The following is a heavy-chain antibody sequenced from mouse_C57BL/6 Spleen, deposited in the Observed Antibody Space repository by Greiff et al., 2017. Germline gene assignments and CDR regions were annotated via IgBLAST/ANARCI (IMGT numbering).Heavy chain of an antibody. CDR3: ARGGGYDVEVAMDD. V-gene: IGHV1-42*01. D-gene: IGHD2-2*01. CDR2: INPSTGGS. Sequence: VQLQQSGPELVKPGASVKISCKASGYSFTGYYMNWVKQSPEKSLEWIGEINPSTGGSTYNQKFKAKATLTVDKSSSTAYMQLKSLTSEDSAVYYCARGGGYDVEVAMDDWGQGTSVTVSS. J-gene: IGHJ4*01. CDR1: GYSFTGYY.